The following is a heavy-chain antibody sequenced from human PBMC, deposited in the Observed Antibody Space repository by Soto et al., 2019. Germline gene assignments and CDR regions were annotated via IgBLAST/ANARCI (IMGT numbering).Heavy chain of an antibody. Sequence: SETLSLTCSVFGGSMSPYYWSWIRQSPGKGLEWIANIYYRGNTNYNPSLESRVTISIDTSKNRFSLKLNSLTAADTAVYYCARHSKKTGDFDYYYGMDVWGQGTTVTSP. V-gene: IGHV4-59*08. D-gene: IGHD7-27*01. CDR1: GGSMSPYY. CDR2: IYYRGNT. CDR3: ARHSKKTGDFDYYYGMDV. J-gene: IGHJ6*02.